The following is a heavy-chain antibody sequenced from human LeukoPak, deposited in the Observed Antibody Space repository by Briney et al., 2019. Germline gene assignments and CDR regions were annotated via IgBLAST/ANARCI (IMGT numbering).Heavy chain of an antibody. CDR2: IYWNDDK. CDR3: AHRLNYGDFLFDY. D-gene: IGHD4-17*01. J-gene: IGHJ4*02. CDR1: GGSISSGGYS. V-gene: IGHV2-5*01. Sequence: QTLSLTCAVSGGSISSGGYSWSWIRQPPGKGLEWLALIYWNDDKRYSPSLKSRLTITKDTSKNQVVLTMTNMDPVDTATYYCAHRLNYGDFLFDYWGQGTLVTVSS.